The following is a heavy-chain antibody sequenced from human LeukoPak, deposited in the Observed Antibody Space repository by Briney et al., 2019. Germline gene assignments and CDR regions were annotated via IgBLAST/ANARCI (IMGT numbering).Heavy chain of an antibody. D-gene: IGHD6-19*01. CDR3: AGERGEEYSSGWYKTNYFYN. CDR1: GDSFSSVTDY. Sequence: PSETLSLTCTVSGDSFSSVTDYWAWIRQPPGKGLEWIASGDYSGGTYYNPSLESRVAISADMSKNQISLKLTSVTGADTAVYYCAGERGEEYSSGWYKTNYFYNWGQGIRVTVSS. CDR2: GDYSGGT. V-gene: IGHV4-39*07. J-gene: IGHJ4*02.